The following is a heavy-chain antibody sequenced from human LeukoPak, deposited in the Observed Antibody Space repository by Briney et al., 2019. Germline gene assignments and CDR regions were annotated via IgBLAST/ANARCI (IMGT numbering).Heavy chain of an antibody. Sequence: ASVKVSCKASGGTFSSYAISWVRQAPGKGLEWMGGFDPEDGETIYAQKFRGRVTMTEDTSTDTAYMELSSLRSEDTAVYYCATGRFWSAPRGPFDYWGQGTLVTVSS. CDR2: FDPEDGET. V-gene: IGHV1-24*01. CDR3: ATGRFWSAPRGPFDY. J-gene: IGHJ4*02. CDR1: GGTFSSYA. D-gene: IGHD3-3*01.